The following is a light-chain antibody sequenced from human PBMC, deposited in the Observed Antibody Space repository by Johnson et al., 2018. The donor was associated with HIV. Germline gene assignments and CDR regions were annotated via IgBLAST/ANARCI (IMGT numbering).Light chain of an antibody. CDR2: ENN. Sequence: QSVLTQPPSVSAAPGQKVTISCSGSSSNIGNNYVSWYQQLPGTAPKLLIYENNKRPSGIPDRFSGSKSGTSATLGITGLPTGDEADYYCGTWDNSLNPAYVFGTGTKVTVL. V-gene: IGLV1-51*02. CDR1: SSNIGNNY. J-gene: IGLJ1*01. CDR3: GTWDNSLNPAYV.